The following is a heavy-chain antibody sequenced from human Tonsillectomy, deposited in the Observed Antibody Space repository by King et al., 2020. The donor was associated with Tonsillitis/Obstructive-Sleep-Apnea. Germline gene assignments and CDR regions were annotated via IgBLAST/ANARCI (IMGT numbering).Heavy chain of an antibody. CDR2: IKSKRDGGTT. CDR3: TTDPRY. CDR1: GFTFRDAW. D-gene: IGHD1-14*01. V-gene: IGHV3-15*02. Sequence: VQLVESGGASVRPGGSLRLSCVASGFTFRDAWMSWVRQAPRKRPEWLGRIKSKRDGGTTDYASPVIGRFTISRDDSKDTLYLQMNSLITEDTAVYYCTTDPRYWGQGTLVTVSS. J-gene: IGHJ1*01.